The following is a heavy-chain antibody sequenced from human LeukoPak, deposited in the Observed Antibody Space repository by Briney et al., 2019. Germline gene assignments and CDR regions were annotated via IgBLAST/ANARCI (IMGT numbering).Heavy chain of an antibody. V-gene: IGHV3-23*01. Sequence: GGSLRLSCAASGFTFSTYAMSWVRQAPGKGLEWVSAISVSAGSTYYADSVKGRFTISRDNSKNTLYLQMNSLRAEDTAVYYCAKRKGAGRFDYWGQGTLVTVSS. J-gene: IGHJ4*02. D-gene: IGHD1-26*01. CDR1: GFTFSTYA. CDR2: ISVSAGST. CDR3: AKRKGAGRFDY.